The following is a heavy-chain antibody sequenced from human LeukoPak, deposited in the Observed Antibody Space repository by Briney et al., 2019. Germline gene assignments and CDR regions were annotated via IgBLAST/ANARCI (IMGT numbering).Heavy chain of an antibody. V-gene: IGHV1-2*02. CDR2: INPNSGGT. CDR1: GYTFTVYY. D-gene: IGHD5-18*01. CDR3: ARDGVDTAAYYYYYMDV. J-gene: IGHJ6*03. Sequence: AAVTVSFTASGYTFTVYYMHWVRQAPGQGLEWIGWINPNSGGTNYAQKFQGRVTMTRDTSISTAYMELSRLRSDDTAVYYCARDGVDTAAYYYYYMDVWGKGTTVTVSS.